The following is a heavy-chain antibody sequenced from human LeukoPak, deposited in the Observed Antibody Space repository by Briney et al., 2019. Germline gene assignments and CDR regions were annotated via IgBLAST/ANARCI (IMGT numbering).Heavy chain of an antibody. V-gene: IGHV3-30*02. J-gene: IGHJ6*03. Sequence: GGSLRLSCAASGFTFSSYGMYWVRQAPGKGLEWVAFVRYDGSNKYYADSVKGRFTISRDNSKNTLDLQMNSLRLEDTAVYYCAKHPGGFTGIVNYYMDVWGEGTTVTVSS. D-gene: IGHD3-16*02. CDR2: VRYDGSNK. CDR3: AKHPGGFTGIVNYYMDV. CDR1: GFTFSSYG.